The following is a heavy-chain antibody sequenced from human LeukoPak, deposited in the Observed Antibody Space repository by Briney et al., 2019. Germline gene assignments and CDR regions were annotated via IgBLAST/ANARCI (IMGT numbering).Heavy chain of an antibody. Sequence: GVSLRLSCAASGLTLSSWDVRGVRQAPAKGLVGVSGMSGSGGNTYYADSVKGRLTISRDIYKHTLYLQMNSLRGEDTALYYCAKDSLPSYGGYFDYWGQGTLGTVS. D-gene: IGHD3-16*01. CDR1: GLTLSSWD. J-gene: IGHJ4*02. CDR3: AKDSLPSYGGYFDY. V-gene: IGHV3-23*01. CDR2: MSGSGGNT.